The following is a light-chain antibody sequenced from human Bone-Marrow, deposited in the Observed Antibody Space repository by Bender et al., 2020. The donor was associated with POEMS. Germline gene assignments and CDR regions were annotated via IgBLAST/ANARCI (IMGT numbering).Light chain of an antibody. CDR2: QDN. CDR3: QSADGSIYV. V-gene: IGLV3-25*03. CDR1: ALAKHY. J-gene: IGLJ1*01. Sequence: SYELTQPPSVSVSPGQTARITCSGDALAKHYTSWYQQKPGQAPVLIIYQDNRRPSGIPERFSGSSSGTTVTLTISGAEAEDEADYYCQSADGSIYVFGTGTKVTFL.